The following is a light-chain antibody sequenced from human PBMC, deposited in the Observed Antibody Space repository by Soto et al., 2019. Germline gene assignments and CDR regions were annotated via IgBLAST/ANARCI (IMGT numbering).Light chain of an antibody. CDR2: EDN. V-gene: IGLV6-57*01. CDR3: QSYDSSNPWV. J-gene: IGLJ3*02. CDR1: SGSIASNY. Sequence: NFMLTQPHSVSESPGKTVTISCTRSSGSIASNYVQWYQQRPGSSPTTVIYEDNQRPSGVPDRFSGSIDSSSNSAFLTISGLETEDEADYCCQSYDSSNPWVFGGGTKLTVL.